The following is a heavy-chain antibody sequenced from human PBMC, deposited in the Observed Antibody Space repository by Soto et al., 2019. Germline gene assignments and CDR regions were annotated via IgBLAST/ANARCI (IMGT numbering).Heavy chain of an antibody. J-gene: IGHJ4*02. CDR2: FDAEDGAA. CDR1: GYTLTELS. D-gene: IGHD3-16*02. Sequence: QVELVQSGAEVKKPGASVKVSCKVSGYTLTELSMHWVRQAPGKGLEWMGVFDAEDGAASYAQNFQGRVTMTVDTSTDTAYMEVTSLRSEDTAVYYCHTDLFPDYADDWVTFRPADYWGQGTQVTVSS. V-gene: IGHV1-24*01. CDR3: HTDLFPDYADDWVTFRPADY.